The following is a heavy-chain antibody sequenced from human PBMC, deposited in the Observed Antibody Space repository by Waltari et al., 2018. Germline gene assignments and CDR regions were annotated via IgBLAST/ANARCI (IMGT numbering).Heavy chain of an antibody. Sequence: QLHLQESGPGLVKPSETLSLTCSVSGGSITNNRHYWAWIRQPPGKGLEWTATISYTGATYNNPSRKSRVTISGDTSKNQFSLKLNAVTAADTAVYYCATYVGASIGTAAFDVWGQGTMVTVSS. J-gene: IGHJ3*01. CDR2: ISYTGAT. CDR3: ATYVGASIGTAAFDV. CDR1: GGSITNNRHY. D-gene: IGHD3-16*01. V-gene: IGHV4-39*01.